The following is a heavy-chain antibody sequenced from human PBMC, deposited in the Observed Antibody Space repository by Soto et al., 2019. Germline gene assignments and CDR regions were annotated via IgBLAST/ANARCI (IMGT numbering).Heavy chain of an antibody. V-gene: IGHV1-2*04. CDR2: INPNSGGT. CDR1: GYTFTGYY. CDR3: ARGGFEEPPYFFTDG. Sequence: ASVKVSCKASGYTFTGYYMHWVRQAPGQGLEWMGWINPNSGGTNYAQKFQGWVTMTRGTSISTAYMELSRLRSDDTAVYYWARGGFEEPPYFFTDGWGKGATVTVSS. J-gene: IGHJ6*03. D-gene: IGHD3-9*01.